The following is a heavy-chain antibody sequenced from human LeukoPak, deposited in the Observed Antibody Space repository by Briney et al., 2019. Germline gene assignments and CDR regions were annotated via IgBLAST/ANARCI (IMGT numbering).Heavy chain of an antibody. CDR3: TPEEGTFDSSSFPLSFAY. CDR2: IKSKTDGGTT. D-gene: IGHD6-6*01. CDR1: GFTFSNAW. J-gene: IGHJ4*02. Sequence: GGSLRLSCAASGFTFSNAWMSWVRQAPGKGLEWVGRIKSKTDGGTTDHAAPVKGRFTISRDDSKNTLYLQMNSLKTEDTAVYYSTPEEGTFDSSSFPLSFAYWGQGTLVTVPS. V-gene: IGHV3-15*01.